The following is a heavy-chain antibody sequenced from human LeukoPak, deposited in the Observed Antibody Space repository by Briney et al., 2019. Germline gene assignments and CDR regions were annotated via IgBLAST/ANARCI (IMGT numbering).Heavy chain of an antibody. V-gene: IGHV3-74*01. CDR2: IYGDGSFT. CDR1: GFTFSNFW. D-gene: IGHD3-3*01. J-gene: IGHJ4*02. CDR3: ARQGRSWDY. Sequence: QAGGSLRLSCAASGFTFSNFWMHWVRQAPGKGLVWVALIYGDGSFTRYADSVKGRFTISRDNAKNSLYLQMNSLRVEDTAVYFCARQGRSWDYWGQGTLVTVSS.